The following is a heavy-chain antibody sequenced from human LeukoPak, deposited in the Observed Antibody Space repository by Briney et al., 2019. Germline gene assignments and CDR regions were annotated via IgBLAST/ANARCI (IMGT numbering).Heavy chain of an antibody. CDR2: IIPIFGTA. CDR3: ASTSIGGDYEGAPYYFDY. Sequence: SVKVSCKASGGTFSSYAISWVRQAPGQGLEWMGGIIPIFGTANYAQKFQGRVTITADESTSTAYMELSSLRSEDTAVYYCASTSIGGDYEGAPYYFDYWGQGTLVTVSS. J-gene: IGHJ4*02. D-gene: IGHD4-17*01. V-gene: IGHV1-69*13. CDR1: GGTFSSYA.